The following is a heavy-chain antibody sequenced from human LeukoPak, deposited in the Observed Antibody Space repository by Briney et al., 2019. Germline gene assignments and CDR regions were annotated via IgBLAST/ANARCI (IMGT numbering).Heavy chain of an antibody. Sequence: PGGSLRLSCAASGFTFSSYWIHWVSPVPGKGLVWVARIKDGGTTTDYADSVKGRFTISRDDAKNTLYLQMNSLRAEDTAVYYCTTIRPGYWGQGTLVTVSP. J-gene: IGHJ4*02. CDR3: TTIRPGY. D-gene: IGHD5-12*01. CDR1: GFTFSSYW. V-gene: IGHV3-74*01. CDR2: IKDGGTTT.